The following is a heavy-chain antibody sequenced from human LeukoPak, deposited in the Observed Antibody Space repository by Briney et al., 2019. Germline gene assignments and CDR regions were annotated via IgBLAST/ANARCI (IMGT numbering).Heavy chain of an antibody. CDR1: GGSISSSS. V-gene: IGHV4-59*12. J-gene: IGHJ4*02. D-gene: IGHD5-24*01. CDR3: ARAVLRDGYNYAFDY. CDR2: FYYSGST. Sequence: SETLSLTCTVSGGSISSSSWTWIRQPPGKGLEWIGYFYYSGSTNYNPSLKSRVTISVDTSKNQFSLKLRSVTAADTAVYYCARAVLRDGYNYAFDYWGQGTLVTVSS.